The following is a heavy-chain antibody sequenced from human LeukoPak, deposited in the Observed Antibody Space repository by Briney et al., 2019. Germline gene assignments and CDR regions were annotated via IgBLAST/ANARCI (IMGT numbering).Heavy chain of an antibody. V-gene: IGHV3-74*01. D-gene: IGHD3-16*01. CDR1: GFXFSTYW. J-gene: IGHJ4*02. Sequence: PGGSLRLSCAASGFXFSTYWMHWVRQAPGKGLMWVSYINSDGSSTTYADSAKGRFTISRDNAKNTLYLQMNSLRVEDTAVYYCVRDLTDPLAYWGQGTLVTVSS. CDR2: INSDGSST. CDR3: VRDLTDPLAY.